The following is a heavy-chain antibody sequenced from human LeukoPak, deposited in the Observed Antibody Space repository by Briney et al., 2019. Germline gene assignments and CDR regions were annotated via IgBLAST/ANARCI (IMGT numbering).Heavy chain of an antibody. D-gene: IGHD6-19*01. CDR1: RFTFSNYA. CDR2: ISGGGGST. Sequence: PGGSLRLSCAASRFTFSNYAMSWVRQAPGKGLEWVSAISGGGGSTYYADSVKGRFTIARDNSKNRLYLQMNSLRAEDTAVHYCAKDGSSSPYYFDQWGQGTLVTVSS. J-gene: IGHJ4*02. V-gene: IGHV3-23*01. CDR3: AKDGSSSPYYFDQ.